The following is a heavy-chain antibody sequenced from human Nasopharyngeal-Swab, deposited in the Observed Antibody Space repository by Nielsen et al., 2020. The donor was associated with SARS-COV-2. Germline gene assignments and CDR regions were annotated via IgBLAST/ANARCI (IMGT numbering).Heavy chain of an antibody. CDR3: ARDSPAYYYDSSGPGRAAFDI. V-gene: IGHV3-20*01. CDR2: INWNGGST. D-gene: IGHD3-22*01. Sequence: GGSLRLSCAASGFTFDDYGMSWVRQAPGKGLEWVSGINWNGGSTGYADSVKGRFTISRDNAKNSLYLQMNSLRAEDTALYHCARDSPAYYYDSSGPGRAAFDIWGQGTMVTVSS. J-gene: IGHJ3*02. CDR1: GFTFDDYG.